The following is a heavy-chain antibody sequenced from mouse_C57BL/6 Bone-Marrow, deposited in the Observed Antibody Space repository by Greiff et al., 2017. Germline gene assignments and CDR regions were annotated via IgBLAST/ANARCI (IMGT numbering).Heavy chain of an antibody. D-gene: IGHD2-12*01. CDR2: IYPGDGDT. CDR3: ARSYSLMDD. Sequence: QVQLQQSGPELVKPGASVKISCKASGYAFSSSWMNWVKQRPGKGLEWIGRIYPGDGDTSYNGKFKGKATLTADKSSSTAYMQLSSLTSEDSAVYFCARSYSLMDDWGQGTSVTVSS. V-gene: IGHV1-82*01. CDR1: GYAFSSSW. J-gene: IGHJ4*01.